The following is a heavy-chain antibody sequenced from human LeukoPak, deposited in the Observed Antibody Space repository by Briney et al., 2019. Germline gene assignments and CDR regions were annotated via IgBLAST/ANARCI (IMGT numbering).Heavy chain of an antibody. V-gene: IGHV1-46*01. CDR3: AKYGHSPYFDD. CDR1: GYTFTGYY. Sequence: GASVKVSCKASGYTFTGYYMHWVRQAPGQGLEWMGIINPSGGSTNYAQKFQGRVTVTRDMSASTVYMELSSLISENTAVYYCAKYGHSPYFDDWGQGTLVTVSS. CDR2: INPSGGST. D-gene: IGHD4-17*01. J-gene: IGHJ4*02.